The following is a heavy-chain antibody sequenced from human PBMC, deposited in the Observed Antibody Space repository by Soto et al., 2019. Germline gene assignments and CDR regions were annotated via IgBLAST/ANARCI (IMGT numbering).Heavy chain of an antibody. CDR1: GGSISSGGYY. Sequence: SDTLSLTCTVSGGSISSGGYYWSWIRQHPGKGLEWIGYIYYSGSTYYNPSLKSRVTISVDTSKNQFSLKLSSVTAADTAVYYCARGRYSSSRYNWFDPWGQGTLVTVSS. D-gene: IGHD6-13*01. CDR3: ARGRYSSSRYNWFDP. CDR2: IYYSGST. J-gene: IGHJ5*02. V-gene: IGHV4-31*03.